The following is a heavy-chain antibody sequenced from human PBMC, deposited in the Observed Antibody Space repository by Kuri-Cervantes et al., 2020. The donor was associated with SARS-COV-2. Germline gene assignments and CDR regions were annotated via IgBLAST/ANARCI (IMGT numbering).Heavy chain of an antibody. CDR2: IYYSGST. CDR1: GGSISSSSYY. V-gene: IGHV4-39*01. J-gene: IGHJ6*02. D-gene: IGHD3-16*02. CDR3: ARGGAYDYVWGSYRLWMDV. Sequence: SETLSLTCTVSGGSISSSSYYWGWIRQPPGKGLEWIGSIYYSGSTVYNPSLKSRVTISGDTSKNQFSLKLRSVTAADTAAYYCARGGAYDYVWGSYRLWMDVWGQGTTVTVSS.